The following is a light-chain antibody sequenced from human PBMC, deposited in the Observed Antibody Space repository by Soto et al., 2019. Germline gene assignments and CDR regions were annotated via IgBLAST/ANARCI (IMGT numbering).Light chain of an antibody. CDR2: EVN. Sequence: QSVLTQSASVSGSPGQSITTSCTGTSSNVGTYNLVSWYQQHPGKAPKLMIYEVNKRPSGVSNRFSGSRSGNTASLTISGLQAEDEADYYCCSYAGSSTLVFGGGTKLTVL. CDR1: SSNVGTYNL. J-gene: IGLJ2*01. CDR3: CSYAGSSTLV. V-gene: IGLV2-23*02.